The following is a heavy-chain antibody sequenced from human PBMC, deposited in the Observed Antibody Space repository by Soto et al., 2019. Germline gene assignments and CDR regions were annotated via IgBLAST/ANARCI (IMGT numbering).Heavy chain of an antibody. D-gene: IGHD3-3*01. CDR1: GFTFRSHG. Sequence: GGSLRLSCAASGFTFRSHGMHWVRQAPGKGLEWVTVISYDGSNKYYADSVRGRFTIFRDNSKNTLYLQMNSLRAEDTAVYYCANDYWSHYDFWSGCDYWGQGALVTVSS. CDR3: ANDYWSHYDFWSGCDY. V-gene: IGHV3-30*18. J-gene: IGHJ4*02. CDR2: ISYDGSNK.